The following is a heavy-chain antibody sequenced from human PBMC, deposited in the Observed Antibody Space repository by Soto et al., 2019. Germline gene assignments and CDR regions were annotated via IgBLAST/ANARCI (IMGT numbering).Heavy chain of an antibody. J-gene: IGHJ6*02. CDR2: ISYSGST. CDR1: GGSINSYH. D-gene: IGHD2-21*02. CDR3: ADSGDANRGGSSYYYYGLDV. Sequence: QVQLQESGPGLVKPSETLSLTCTVSGGSINSYHWSWIRQPPGKGLEWIGYISYSGSTNYNPSLKSRVTISVDTSKNQFSLKLSSVTAADTAVYYCADSGDANRGGSSYYYYGLDVWGQGTTVTVSS. V-gene: IGHV4-59*12.